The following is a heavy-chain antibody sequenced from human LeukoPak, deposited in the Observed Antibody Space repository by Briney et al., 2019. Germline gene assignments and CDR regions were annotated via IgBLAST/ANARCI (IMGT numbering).Heavy chain of an antibody. Sequence: GGSLRLSCAASGFTFSSYGMSWVRQAPGKGLEWVSAISGSGGSTYYADSVKGRFTISRDNSKNTLYLQMNSLRAEDTAVYYCAKDDTAMVTSSDYWGQGTLVTVSS. V-gene: IGHV3-23*01. J-gene: IGHJ4*02. CDR1: GFTFSSYG. CDR3: AKDDTAMVTSSDY. CDR2: ISGSGGST. D-gene: IGHD5-18*01.